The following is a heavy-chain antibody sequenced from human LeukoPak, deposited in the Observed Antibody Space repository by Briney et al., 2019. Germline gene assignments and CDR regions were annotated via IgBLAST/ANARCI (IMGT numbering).Heavy chain of an antibody. Sequence: RASVKVSCKASGYTFAGYYMHWVRQAPGQGLEWMGWINANSGDTKYAQRFQGRVTMTRDTPFSTAYMELSRLRSDDTAIYYCAREISGYSDYWGQGTLVTVSS. J-gene: IGHJ4*02. CDR3: AREISGYSDY. D-gene: IGHD3-22*01. V-gene: IGHV1-2*02. CDR1: GYTFAGYY. CDR2: INANSGDT.